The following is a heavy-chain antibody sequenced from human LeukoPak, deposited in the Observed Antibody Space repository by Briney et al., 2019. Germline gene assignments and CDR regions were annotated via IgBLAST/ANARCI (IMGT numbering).Heavy chain of an antibody. Sequence: ASVKVSCKTSGYTFIGHYMHWVRQAPGHGLEWMGWFSPKTGGSHFAQKFRGRVAMTADTSISTAYLELSSLRSDDTAVYYCVRDSGGSYYYPSDYWGQGTLVTVSS. J-gene: IGHJ4*02. CDR3: VRDSGGSYYYPSDY. D-gene: IGHD1-26*01. CDR1: GYTFIGHY. CDR2: FSPKTGGS. V-gene: IGHV1-2*02.